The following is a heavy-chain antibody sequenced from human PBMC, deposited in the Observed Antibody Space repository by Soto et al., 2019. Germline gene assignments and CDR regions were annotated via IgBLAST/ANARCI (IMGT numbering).Heavy chain of an antibody. Sequence: GGSLRLSCAASGFTFSDYYMSWIRQAPGKGLEWVSYISSSGSTIYYADSVKGRFTISRDNAKNSLYLQMNSLRAEDTAVYYCARDSHPSGSYQKDAFDIWGQGTMVTVSS. CDR3: ARDSHPSGSYQKDAFDI. CDR2: ISSSGSTI. D-gene: IGHD3-10*01. J-gene: IGHJ3*02. CDR1: GFTFSDYY. V-gene: IGHV3-11*01.